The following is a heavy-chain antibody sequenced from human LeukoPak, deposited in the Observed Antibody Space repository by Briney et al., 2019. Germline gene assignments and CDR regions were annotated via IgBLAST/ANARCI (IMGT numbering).Heavy chain of an antibody. CDR1: GFTFSSYS. CDR3: ARHQVDYGDSTYYFDY. V-gene: IGHV3-21*01. Sequence: PGGSLRLSCAASGFTFSSYSMNWVRQAPGKGLEWVSSISSSSSYIYYAESVKGRFTISRDNAKNSLYLQMNSLRAEDTAVYYCARHQVDYGDSTYYFDYWGQGTLVTVYS. D-gene: IGHD4-17*01. J-gene: IGHJ4*02. CDR2: ISSSSSYI.